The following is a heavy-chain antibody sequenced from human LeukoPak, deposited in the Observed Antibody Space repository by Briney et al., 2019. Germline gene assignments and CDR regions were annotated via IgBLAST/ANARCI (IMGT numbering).Heavy chain of an antibody. CDR3: ARSKPWGYCSGGSCYPTYYYYYYMDV. CDR2: ISSSSNYI. CDR1: GFTFSSYS. V-gene: IGHV3-21*01. D-gene: IGHD2-15*01. Sequence: GGSLRLSCAASGFTFSSYSMNWVRQAPGRGLECVSSISSSSNYIYYVDSVKGRFTISRDNAKNSLFLQMNSLRAEDTAVYFCARSKPWGYCSGGSCYPTYYYYYYMDVWGKGTTVTVSS. J-gene: IGHJ6*03.